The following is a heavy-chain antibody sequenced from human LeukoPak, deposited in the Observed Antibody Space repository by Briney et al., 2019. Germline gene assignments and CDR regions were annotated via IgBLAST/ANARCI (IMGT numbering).Heavy chain of an antibody. CDR1: GDSVSSNGAT. J-gene: IGHJ4*02. Sequence: SQTLSLTCAISGDSVSSNGATWTWIRQSPSRGLEWLGRTYYTSKWYNDYAVSVKSRITINPDTSKNQFSLQLNSVTPEDTAVYYCARGDQDFDYWGQGTLVTVSS. CDR2: TYYTSKWYN. D-gene: IGHD2-2*01. V-gene: IGHV6-1*01. CDR3: ARGDQDFDY.